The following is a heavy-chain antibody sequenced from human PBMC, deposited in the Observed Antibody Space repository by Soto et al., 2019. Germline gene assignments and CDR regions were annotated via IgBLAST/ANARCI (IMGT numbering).Heavy chain of an antibody. Sequence: PGGSLRLSCAASGFTFSSYAMHWVRQAPGKGLEWVAVISYDGSNKYYADSVKGRFTISRDNSKNTLYLQMNSLRAEDTAVYYCAREVEWFGELLGYAFDIWGQGTMVTVSS. CDR2: ISYDGSNK. CDR1: GFTFSSYA. CDR3: AREVEWFGELLGYAFDI. D-gene: IGHD3-10*01. V-gene: IGHV3-30-3*01. J-gene: IGHJ3*02.